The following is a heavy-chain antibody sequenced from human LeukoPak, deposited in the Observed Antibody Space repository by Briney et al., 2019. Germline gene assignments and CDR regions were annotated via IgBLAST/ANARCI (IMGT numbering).Heavy chain of an antibody. V-gene: IGHV4-39*07. J-gene: IGHJ4*02. CDR3: ARGLDSGSYFDY. CDR1: GGSISSSTYY. CDR2: IYYSGST. D-gene: IGHD1-26*01. Sequence: PSETLSLTFTVSGGSISSSTYYWGWIRQPPGKGLEWIGSIYYSGSTYYNPSLKGRVTISVDTSKNQFSLKLSSVTAADTAVYYCARGLDSGSYFDYWGQGTLVTVSS.